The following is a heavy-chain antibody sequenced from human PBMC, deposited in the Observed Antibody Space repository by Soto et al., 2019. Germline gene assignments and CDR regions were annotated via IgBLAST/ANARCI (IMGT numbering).Heavy chain of an antibody. D-gene: IGHD2-2*01. CDR2: IYSGGST. V-gene: IGHV3-66*01. J-gene: IGHJ4*02. CDR3: ARGDQNYYFDY. CDR1: GFTVSSNY. Sequence: EVQLVESGGGLVQPGGSLRLSCAASGFTVSSNYMSWVRQAPGKGLEWVSVIYSGGSTYYADSVKGRFTISRDNSKNTRYLQMNSLRAEDTAVYYCARGDQNYYFDYWGQGTLVTVSS.